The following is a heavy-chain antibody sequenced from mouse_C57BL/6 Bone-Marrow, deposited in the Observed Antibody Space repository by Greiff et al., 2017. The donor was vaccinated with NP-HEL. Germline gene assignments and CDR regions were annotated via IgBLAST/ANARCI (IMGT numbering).Heavy chain of an antibody. CDR1: GFTFSDAW. Sequence: EVQGVESGGGLVQPGGSMKLSCAASGFTFSDAWMDWVRQSPEKGLEWVAEIRNKANNHATYYAESVKGRFTISRDDSKSSVYLQMNSLRAEDTGIYYCTGTTVVATNFDYWGQGTTLTVSS. CDR2: IRNKANNHAT. J-gene: IGHJ2*01. CDR3: TGTTVVATNFDY. V-gene: IGHV6-6*01. D-gene: IGHD1-1*01.